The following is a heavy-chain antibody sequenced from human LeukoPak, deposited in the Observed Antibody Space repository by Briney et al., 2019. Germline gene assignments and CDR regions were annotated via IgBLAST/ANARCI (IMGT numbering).Heavy chain of an antibody. Sequence: ASVKVSCKASGYTFTGYYMHWVRQAPGQGLEWMGWINPNSGGTNYAQKFQGRVTMTRDTSISTAYMELSRLRSDDTAVYYCARGLEPVVPAAIGFDPWGQGTLVTVSS. CDR3: ARGLEPVVPAAIGFDP. CDR2: INPNSGGT. V-gene: IGHV1-2*02. D-gene: IGHD2-2*02. J-gene: IGHJ5*02. CDR1: GYTFTGYY.